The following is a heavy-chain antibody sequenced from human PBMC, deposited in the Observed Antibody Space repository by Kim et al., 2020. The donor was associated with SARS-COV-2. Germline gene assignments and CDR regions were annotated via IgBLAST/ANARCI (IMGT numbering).Heavy chain of an antibody. CDR2: IDPSDSYT. D-gene: IGHD3-22*01. CDR3: ARRLTHYYDSSGYYKDGWFDP. CDR1: GYSFTSYW. J-gene: IGHJ5*02. Sequence: GESLKISCKGSGYSFTSYWISWVRQMPGKGLEWMGRIDPSDSYTNYSPSFQGHVTISADKSISTAYLQWSSLKASDTAMYYCARRLTHYYDSSGYYKDGWFDPWGQGTLVTVSS. V-gene: IGHV5-10-1*01.